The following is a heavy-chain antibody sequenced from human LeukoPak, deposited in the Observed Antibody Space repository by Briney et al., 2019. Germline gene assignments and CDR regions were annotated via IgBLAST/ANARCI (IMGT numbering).Heavy chain of an antibody. CDR2: ISDSGST. V-gene: IGHV4-61*01. J-gene: IGHJ4*02. CDR1: GGSISSGLYS. D-gene: IGHD3-22*01. CDR3: ARGYDSSAYYPFNY. Sequence: PSQTLSLTCDVSGGSISSGLYSWSWIRQSPGRGLEWIGYISDSGSTNYNPSLKSRVTISVDTSKNQFSLMLSSVTAADTAVYYCARGYDSSAYYPFNYWGQGTLVTVSS.